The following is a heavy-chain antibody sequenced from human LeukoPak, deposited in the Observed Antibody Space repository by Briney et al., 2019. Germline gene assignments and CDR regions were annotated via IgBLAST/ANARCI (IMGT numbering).Heavy chain of an antibody. V-gene: IGHV3-64D*06. J-gene: IGHJ4*02. Sequence: GGSLTLSCSASGFTFSSHAMHWARQAPGKGLEYVSVISGNGDSTYYVDSVRGRFTISRDNSKNTLYLQMSSLRAEDTAVYYCVEDRYCSSTTCYANFDSWGQGTLVTVSS. CDR1: GFTFSSHA. CDR3: VEDRYCSSTTCYANFDS. CDR2: ISGNGDST. D-gene: IGHD2-2*01.